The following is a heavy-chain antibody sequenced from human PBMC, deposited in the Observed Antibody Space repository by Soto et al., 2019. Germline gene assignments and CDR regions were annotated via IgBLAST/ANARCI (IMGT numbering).Heavy chain of an antibody. CDR3: ARDFSSSWFDY. V-gene: IGHV3-74*01. D-gene: IGHD6-13*01. Sequence: GGSLRLSCAASGFTFSSNWMHWVRQAPGKGLVWVSRVNSDGSITSYADSVKGRFTISRDNSKNTLYLQMNSLRAEDTAVYYCARDFSSSWFDYWGQGTLVTVSS. CDR1: GFTFSSNW. CDR2: VNSDGSIT. J-gene: IGHJ4*02.